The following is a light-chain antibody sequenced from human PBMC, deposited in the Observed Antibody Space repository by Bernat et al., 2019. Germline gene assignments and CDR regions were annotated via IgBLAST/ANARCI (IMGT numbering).Light chain of an antibody. J-gene: IGLJ3*02. CDR2: EVS. CDR3: SSYAGSNNWV. V-gene: IGLV2-8*01. CDR1: SSDVGGYNY. Sequence: SALTQPPSASGSPGQSVTISCTGTSSDVGGYNYVSWYQQHLGKAPKVMISEVSKRPSGVPDRFSGSKSGNTASLTVSGLQAEDEADYYCSSYAGSNNWVFGGGTKLTVL.